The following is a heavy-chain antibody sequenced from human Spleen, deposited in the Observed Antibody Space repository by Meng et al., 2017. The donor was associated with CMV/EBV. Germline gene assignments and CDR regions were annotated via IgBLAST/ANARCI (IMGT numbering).Heavy chain of an antibody. V-gene: IGHV3-11*01. CDR2: INVSGGSI. J-gene: IGHJ4*02. Sequence: RAASGFTFTGYYMSWIRQAPGKGLEWVSSINVSGGSIYYADSLKGRVTISRDNAKNSVYLQMNSLRAEDTAVYYCARTRGFLFDHWGQGALVTVSS. D-gene: IGHD2-21*01. CDR1: GFTFTGYY. CDR3: ARTRGFLFDH.